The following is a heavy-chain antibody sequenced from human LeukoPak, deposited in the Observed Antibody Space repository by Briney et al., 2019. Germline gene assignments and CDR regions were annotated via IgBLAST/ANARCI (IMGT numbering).Heavy chain of an antibody. CDR2: IYYSGST. V-gene: IGHV4-61*01. Sequence: SETLSLTCTVSGGSVSSGSYYWSWIRQPPGKGLEWIGYIYYSGSTNYNPSLKSRVTISVDTSKNQFSLKLSSVTAADTAVYYCARDLGPDFWSGYSYYYGMDVWGQGTTVTVSS. J-gene: IGHJ6*02. CDR3: ARDLGPDFWSGYSYYYGMDV. D-gene: IGHD3-3*01. CDR1: GGSVSSGSYY.